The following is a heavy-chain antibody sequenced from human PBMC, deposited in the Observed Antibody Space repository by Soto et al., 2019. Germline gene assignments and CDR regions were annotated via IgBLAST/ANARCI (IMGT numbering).Heavy chain of an antibody. CDR3: ARDRTIYGSGSYYNPGWFDP. CDR1: GYTFTSYG. V-gene: IGHV1-18*04. J-gene: IGHJ5*02. CDR2: ISAYSGNT. D-gene: IGHD3-10*01. Sequence: QVPLVQSGAEVKKPGASVKVSCKASGYTFTSYGISWVRQAPGQGLEWMGWISAYSGNTNYAQKLQGRVTMTTDTPTSTAYMELRSLRSDDTAVYYCARDRTIYGSGSYYNPGWFDPWGQGTLVTVSS.